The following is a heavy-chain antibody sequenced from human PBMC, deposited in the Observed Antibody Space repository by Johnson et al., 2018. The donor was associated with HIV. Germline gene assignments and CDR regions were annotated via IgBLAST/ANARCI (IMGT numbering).Heavy chain of an antibody. CDR3: ATSTASDAFDI. V-gene: IGHV3-7*02. J-gene: IGHJ3*02. Sequence: VQLVEFGGGLVQPGGSLRLSCAASGFSFSSYWMSWVRQAQGKGLAWVANIKQDGSEKYYADSVKGRFTISRDNSKNTLYLQMNSLRAEDTAVYYCATSTASDAFDIWGQGTMVTVSS. CDR1: GFSFSSYW. CDR2: IKQDGSEK. D-gene: IGHD1-1*01.